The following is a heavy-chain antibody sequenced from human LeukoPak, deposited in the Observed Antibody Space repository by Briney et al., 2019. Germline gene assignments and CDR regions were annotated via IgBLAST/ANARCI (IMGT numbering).Heavy chain of an antibody. CDR1: GYTFTGYY. J-gene: IGHJ5*02. D-gene: IGHD6-13*01. CDR3: ARVGRNSSSQRNGWFDP. V-gene: IGHV1-2*02. Sequence: KPGAPVKVSCKASGYTFTGYYMHWVRQAPGQGLEWMGWINPNSGGTNYAQKLQGRVTMTTDTSTSTAYMELRSLRSDDTAVYYCARVGRNSSSQRNGWFDPWGQGTLVTVSS. CDR2: INPNSGGT.